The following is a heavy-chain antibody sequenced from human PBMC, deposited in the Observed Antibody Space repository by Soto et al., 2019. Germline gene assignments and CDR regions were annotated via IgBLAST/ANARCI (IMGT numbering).Heavy chain of an antibody. D-gene: IGHD6-13*01. CDR2: IYYGGST. V-gene: IGHV4-31*03. Sequence: PSETLSLTCTVSGGSISSGGYYWSWIRQHPGKGLEWIGYIYYGGSTYYNPSLKSRVTISVDTSKNQFPLKLSSVTAADTAVYYCARDTAAAGYGMDVWGQGTTVTVSS. J-gene: IGHJ6*02. CDR1: GGSISSGGYY. CDR3: ARDTAAAGYGMDV.